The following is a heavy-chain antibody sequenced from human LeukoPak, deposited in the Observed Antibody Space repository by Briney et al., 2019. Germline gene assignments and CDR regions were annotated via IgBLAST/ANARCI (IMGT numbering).Heavy chain of an antibody. CDR1: GFIFSDYY. V-gene: IGHV3-11*04. CDR2: ISSSGSTM. D-gene: IGHD1-26*01. Sequence: PGGSLRLSCAASGFIFSDYYMSWIRQAPGKGLEWVSYISSSGSTMYYTDSVKGRFTISRDNAKNSLYLQMNSLRAEDTAVYYCASASSGASDAFDIWGQGTMVTVSS. CDR3: ASASSGASDAFDI. J-gene: IGHJ3*02.